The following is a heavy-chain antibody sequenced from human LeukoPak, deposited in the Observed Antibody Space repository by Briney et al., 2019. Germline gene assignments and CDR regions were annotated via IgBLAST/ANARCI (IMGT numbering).Heavy chain of an antibody. J-gene: IGHJ4*02. CDR1: GYTFTGYY. CDR3: ARDQDIKQQRAISL. D-gene: IGHD6-13*01. CDR2: INPNSGGT. Sequence: GASVKVSCKASGYTFTGYYMHWVRQAPGQGLEWMGWINPNSGGTNYAQKFQGRVTMTRDTSISTAYMELSRLRSDDTAVYYCARDQDIKQQRAISLWGQGTLVTVSS. V-gene: IGHV1-2*02.